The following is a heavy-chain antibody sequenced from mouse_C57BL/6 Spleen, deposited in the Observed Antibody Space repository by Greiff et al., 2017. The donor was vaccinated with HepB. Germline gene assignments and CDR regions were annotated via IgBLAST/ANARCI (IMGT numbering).Heavy chain of an antibody. J-gene: IGHJ1*03. D-gene: IGHD4-1*01. CDR2: IHPNSGST. CDR3: ARNPGTRWYFDV. V-gene: IGHV1-64*01. Sequence: QVQLQQPGAELVKPGASVKLSCKASGYTFTSYWMHWVKQRPGQGLEWIGMIHPNSGSTNYNEKFKSKATLTVDKSSSTAYMQLSSLTSEDSAVYYCARNPGTRWYFDVWGTGTTVTVSS. CDR1: GYTFTSYW.